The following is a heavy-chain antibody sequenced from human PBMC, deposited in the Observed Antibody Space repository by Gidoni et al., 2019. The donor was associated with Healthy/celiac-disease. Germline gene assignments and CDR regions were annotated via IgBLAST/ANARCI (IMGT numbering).Heavy chain of an antibody. J-gene: IGHJ6*02. Sequence: EVQLVQSGAEVKKPGESLKISCKGSGYSFTTYWIGWVRQMPGKGLEWMGIIYPGDSDTRYSPSFQGQATISADKAINTAYLQWSSLKASDTAMYYCARHIGNTFGYGGMDVWGQGTTVTVSS. CDR1: GYSFTTYW. CDR2: IYPGDSDT. V-gene: IGHV5-51*01. D-gene: IGHD5-18*01. CDR3: ARHIGNTFGYGGMDV.